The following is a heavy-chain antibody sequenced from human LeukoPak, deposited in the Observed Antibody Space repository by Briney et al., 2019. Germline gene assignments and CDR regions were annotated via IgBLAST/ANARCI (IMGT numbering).Heavy chain of an antibody. J-gene: IGHJ4*02. CDR2: INPNNGGT. V-gene: IGHV1-2*02. CDR1: GYMFTGYY. D-gene: IGHD2-2*01. Sequence: ASVKVSCEASGYMFTGYYMHWVRQAPGQGLEWMGWINPNNGGTNYAQKFQGRVTMTRDTSISTAYMELSRLRSDDTAVYYCARLEGTSADFWGQGTLVTVSS. CDR3: ARLEGTSADF.